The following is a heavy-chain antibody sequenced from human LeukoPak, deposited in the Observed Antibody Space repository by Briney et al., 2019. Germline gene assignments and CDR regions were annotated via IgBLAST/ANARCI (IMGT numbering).Heavy chain of an antibody. CDR1: GFTFSSYA. Sequence: GGSLRLSCAASGFTFSSYAMHWVRQAPGKGLEWVAVIPYDGSNKYYADSVKGRFTISRDNSKNTLYLQMNSLRAEDTAVYYCVRNSEYYTTGLVLFDNWGQGTLVTVSS. CDR3: VRNSEYYTTGLVLFDN. CDR2: IPYDGSNK. V-gene: IGHV3-30-3*01. J-gene: IGHJ4*02. D-gene: IGHD1-1*01.